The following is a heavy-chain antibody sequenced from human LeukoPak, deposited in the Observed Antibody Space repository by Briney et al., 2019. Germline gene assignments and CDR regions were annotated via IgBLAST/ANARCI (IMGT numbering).Heavy chain of an antibody. CDR2: INPNSGGT. J-gene: IGHJ6*03. V-gene: IGHV1-2*02. CDR1: GYTFTGYY. CDR3: ARGPLHPSYYYYYYMDV. Sequence: ASVKVSCKASGYTFTGYYMHWVRQAPGQGLEWMGWINPNSGGTNYAQKFQGRVTMIRDTSISTAYMELSRLRSDDTAVYYCARGPLHPSYYYYYYMDVWGKGTTVTISS.